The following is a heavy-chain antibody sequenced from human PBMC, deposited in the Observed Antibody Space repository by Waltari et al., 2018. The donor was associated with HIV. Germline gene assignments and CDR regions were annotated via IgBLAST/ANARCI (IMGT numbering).Heavy chain of an antibody. CDR2: IWYDGSNK. J-gene: IGHJ6*02. D-gene: IGHD1-7*01. CDR1: GFTFRSYG. CDR3: ARDGTTSYYYGMDV. V-gene: IGHV3-33*01. Sequence: QVQLVESGGGVVQPGRSLGLSCAASGFTFRSYGMPWVRPAPGKGLEWVAVIWYDGSNKYYADSVKGRFTISRDNSKNTLYLQMNSLRAEDTAVYYCARDGTTSYYYGMDVWGQGTTVTVSS.